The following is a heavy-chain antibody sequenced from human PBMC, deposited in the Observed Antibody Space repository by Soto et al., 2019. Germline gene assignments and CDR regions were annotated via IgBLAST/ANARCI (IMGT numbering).Heavy chain of an antibody. CDR3: AVGSREPYNWNYYSYGLDV. CDR2: IIPIFRTP. CDR1: GGTFSNYA. D-gene: IGHD1-20*01. V-gene: IGHV1-69*06. J-gene: IGHJ6*02. Sequence: QVQLVQSGAEVKKSGSSVRVSCRASGGTFSNYAISWVRQAPGQGFEWLGGIIPIFRTPNKVQNFQGRVTXXXXTSTXXXXXXLSSLRSEDTAVYFCAVGSREPYNWNYYSYGLDVWGQGTTVTVS.